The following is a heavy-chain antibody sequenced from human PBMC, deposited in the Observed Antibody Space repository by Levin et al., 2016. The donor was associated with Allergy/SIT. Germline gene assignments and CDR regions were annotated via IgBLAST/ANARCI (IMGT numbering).Heavy chain of an antibody. CDR3: AKGSIGTIFEVVGYHMDV. CDR2: INHSGGT. D-gene: IGHD3-3*01. Sequence: WIRQPPGKGLEWIGEINHSGGTNQNPSLKSRVSISVDTSKNQFSLNLSSVTAADTAVYYCAKGSIGTIFEVVGYHMDVWGKGTTVTVSS. J-gene: IGHJ6*03. V-gene: IGHV4-34*01.